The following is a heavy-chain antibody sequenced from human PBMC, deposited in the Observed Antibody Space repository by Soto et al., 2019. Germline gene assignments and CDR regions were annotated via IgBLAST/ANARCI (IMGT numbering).Heavy chain of an antibody. CDR3: ARDVEKYGWFDP. J-gene: IGHJ5*02. CDR2: IYYSGFT. D-gene: IGHD2-2*01. V-gene: IGHV4-59*12. CDR1: GGSISNSY. Sequence: SETLSLTCNVSGGSISNSYWTWIRQPPVKRLEWIGYIYYSGFTTYNPSLKSRVTMSIDTSKSQFSLKLRSVTSADTAVYHCARDVEKYGWFDPWGQGTLVTVSS.